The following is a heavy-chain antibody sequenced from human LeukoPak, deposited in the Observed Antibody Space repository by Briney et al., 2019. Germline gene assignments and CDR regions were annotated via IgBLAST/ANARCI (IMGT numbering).Heavy chain of an antibody. V-gene: IGHV3-23*01. Sequence: GGSLRLSCAASGFTFSSYAMSWVRQAPGKGLEWVSAISGSGGSTYYADSVKGRFTISRDNSKNTLYLQMNSLRAEDTAVYYCARGQLRYSDWLFDYRGQGTLVTVSS. J-gene: IGHJ4*02. CDR1: GFTFSSYA. CDR3: ARGQLRYSDWLFDY. CDR2: ISGSGGST. D-gene: IGHD3-9*01.